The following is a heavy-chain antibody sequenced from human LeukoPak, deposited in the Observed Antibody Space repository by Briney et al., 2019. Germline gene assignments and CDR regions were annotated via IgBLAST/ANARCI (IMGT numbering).Heavy chain of an antibody. V-gene: IGHV1-8*01. Sequence: ASVKVSCKASGYTFTSYDINWVRQATGQGLEWMGWMNPNSGNTGYAQRFQGRVTMTRNTSISTAYMELSSLRSEDTAVYYRARIVVVTSGFDYWGQGTLVTVSS. CDR1: GYTFTSYD. J-gene: IGHJ4*02. CDR3: ARIVVVTSGFDY. CDR2: MNPNSGNT. D-gene: IGHD2-21*02.